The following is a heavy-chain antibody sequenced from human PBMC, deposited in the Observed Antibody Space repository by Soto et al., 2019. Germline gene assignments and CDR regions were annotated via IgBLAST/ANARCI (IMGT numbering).Heavy chain of an antibody. CDR3: ARDAWRSDTSWFYVDY. Sequence: QVQLVESGGGLVKPGGSLRLSCAASGFTVSDYNMGWIRQAPGKGLEWISYISGSGDTIYYADSVKGRFTISRDNAKNTLFLQINSLRADDTAVYFCARDAWRSDTSWFYVDYWGQGTLVTVSS. CDR2: ISGSGDTI. D-gene: IGHD2-2*01. V-gene: IGHV3-11*01. CDR1: GFTVSDYN. J-gene: IGHJ4*02.